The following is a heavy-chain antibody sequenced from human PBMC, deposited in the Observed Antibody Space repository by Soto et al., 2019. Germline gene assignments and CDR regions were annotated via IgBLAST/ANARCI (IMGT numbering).Heavy chain of an antibody. V-gene: IGHV3-23*01. J-gene: IGHJ3*02. CDR3: AKDTDPRKPYSRARFSVPPNAFDI. D-gene: IGHD6-13*01. CDR2: ISGSGGST. Sequence: GGSLRLSCAASGFTFSSYAMSWVRQAPGKGLEWVSAISGSGGSTYYADSVKGRFTISRDNSKNTRYLQMNSLRAEDTAVYYCAKDTDPRKPYSRARFSVPPNAFDIWGQGTMVTVSS. CDR1: GFTFSSYA.